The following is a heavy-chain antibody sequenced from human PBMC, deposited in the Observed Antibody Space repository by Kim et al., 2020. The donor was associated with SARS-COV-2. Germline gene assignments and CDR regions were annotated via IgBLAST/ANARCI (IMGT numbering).Heavy chain of an antibody. CDR1: GGSISSSSYY. J-gene: IGHJ4*02. D-gene: IGHD1-1*01. Sequence: SETLSLTCTVSGGSISSSSYYWGWIRQPPGKGLEWIGSIYYSGSTYYNPSLKSRVTISVDTSKNQFSLKLSSVTAADTAVYYCARESGTMTYWGQGTLVTVSS. V-gene: IGHV4-39*07. CDR2: IYYSGST. CDR3: ARESGTMTY.